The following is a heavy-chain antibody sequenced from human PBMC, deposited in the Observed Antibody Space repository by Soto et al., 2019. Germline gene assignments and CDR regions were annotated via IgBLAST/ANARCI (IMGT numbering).Heavy chain of an antibody. D-gene: IGHD6-13*01. V-gene: IGHV3-23*01. CDR1: GFTFSSYA. CDR3: ARRSSSWYFDY. Sequence: EVQLLESGGGLVQPGGSLRLSCAASGFTFSSYAMNWVRQAPGKGLEWVSVISGSGGSTYYADSVKGRFTISRDNSKKTLSLQVNSLRAEDTAVYYCARRSSSWYFDYCGQGSLVTVSS. CDR2: ISGSGGST. J-gene: IGHJ4*02.